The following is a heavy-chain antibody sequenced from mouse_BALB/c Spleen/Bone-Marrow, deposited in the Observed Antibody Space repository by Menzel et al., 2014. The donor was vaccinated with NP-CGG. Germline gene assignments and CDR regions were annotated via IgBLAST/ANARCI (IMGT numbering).Heavy chain of an antibody. CDR2: IRLKSNNYAT. V-gene: IGHV6-6*02. J-gene: IGHJ2*01. D-gene: IGHD4-1*01. CDR1: GSTFSSYW. CDR3: TRTGTGYFDY. Sequence: EVQGVESGGGLVQPGGSMKLSCVASGSTFSSYWMNWVRQSPEKGLEWVAEIRLKSNNYATHYAESVKGRFTISRDDSKSSVYLQMNNLRAEDTGIYYCTRTGTGYFDYWGQGTTLTVSS.